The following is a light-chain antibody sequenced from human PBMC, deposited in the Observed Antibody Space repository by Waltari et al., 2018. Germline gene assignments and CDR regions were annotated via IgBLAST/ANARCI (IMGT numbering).Light chain of an antibody. J-gene: IGKJ1*01. CDR3: QQRSSWPRT. CDR2: SAS. V-gene: IGKV3-11*01. Sequence: DIVLTQSPATLSLSPGERATLSCRASQSINNYLAWYQQKPGQAPMLLIYSASHRATGIPARFSGSGSGTDFFLTIGSLDPEDFAVYYCQQRSSWPRTFGQGTRVEIK. CDR1: QSINNY.